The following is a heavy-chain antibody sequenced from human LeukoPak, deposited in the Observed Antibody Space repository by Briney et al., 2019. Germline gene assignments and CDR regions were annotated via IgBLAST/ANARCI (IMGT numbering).Heavy chain of an antibody. CDR3: ARQSVETTAGTFDY. CDR1: GRSISSSSSY. D-gene: IGHD4-23*01. Sequence: SQTLSLTCTVSGRSISSSSSYWGWIRQPPGKGLEWIGSFYYSGSTYNNPSVKSRVTISVDTSKNQFSLKLSSVPAADTAVYYCARQSVETTAGTFDYWGQGTLVTVSS. J-gene: IGHJ4*02. V-gene: IGHV4-39*01. CDR2: FYYSGST.